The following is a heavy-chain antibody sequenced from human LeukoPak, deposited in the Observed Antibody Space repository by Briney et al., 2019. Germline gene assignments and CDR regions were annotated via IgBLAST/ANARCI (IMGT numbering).Heavy chain of an antibody. CDR1: GYTFTSYY. Sequence: ASVKVSCKASGYTFTSYYMHWVRQAPGQGLEWMGVINPSGGSTSYAQKFQGRVTMTRDTSTSTVYMELSSLRSEDTAVYYCARIGPIHYYYMDVWGKGTTVTISS. CDR3: ARIGPIHYYYMDV. V-gene: IGHV1-46*01. CDR2: INPSGGST. J-gene: IGHJ6*03.